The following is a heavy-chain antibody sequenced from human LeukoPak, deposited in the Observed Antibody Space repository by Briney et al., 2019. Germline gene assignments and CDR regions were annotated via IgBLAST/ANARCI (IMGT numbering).Heavy chain of an antibody. CDR3: ARNNGMDV. CDR2: VNRDGSET. J-gene: IGHJ6*02. CDR1: GFALSSHW. V-gene: IGHV3-7*03. Sequence: QPGGSLRLSCAASGFALSSHWMTWVCQVPGRGPEWVANVNRDGSETYYLDSVKGRFTISKDNAKNSLYLQMNSLRAEDTALYHCARNNGMDVWGQGTTVIVSS.